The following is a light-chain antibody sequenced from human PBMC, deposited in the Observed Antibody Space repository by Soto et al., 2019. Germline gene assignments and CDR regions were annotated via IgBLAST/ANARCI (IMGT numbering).Light chain of an antibody. J-gene: IGKJ2*02. CDR2: DAS. Sequence: EIVLTQSPATLSLSPGERATLSCRASQSVSSYLAWYQQKPGQAPRLLIYDASTMATGIPARFSGSGSGTDFTLTISSLEPEDFAVYYCQQRSSWPRMCTFGQGTKLEI. CDR1: QSVSSY. V-gene: IGKV3-11*01. CDR3: QQRSSWPRMCT.